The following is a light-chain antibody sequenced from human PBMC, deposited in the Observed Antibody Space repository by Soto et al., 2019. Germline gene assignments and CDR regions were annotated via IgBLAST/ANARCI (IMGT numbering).Light chain of an antibody. CDR3: QQRSNWPST. Sequence: EIVLTQSPATLSLSPGERATLSCRASQSVSGYLDWYQQKPGQAPRLLMYDASNRATDIPARFSGSGSGTDFTLTISSLEPEDFAVYYCQQRSNWPSTFGGGTKVEIK. J-gene: IGKJ4*01. V-gene: IGKV3-11*01. CDR2: DAS. CDR1: QSVSGY.